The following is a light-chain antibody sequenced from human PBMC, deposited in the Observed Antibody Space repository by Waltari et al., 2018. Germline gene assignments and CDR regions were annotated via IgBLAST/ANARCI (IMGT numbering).Light chain of an antibody. V-gene: IGKV3-20*01. CDR3: QQYDSSPLT. CDR2: GES. J-gene: IGKJ4*01. CDR1: QSVSNSY. Sequence: EIVLTQSPGTLSLSPGERATLSCRASQSVSNSYLAWYQQKPSQAPRLLIFGESSSATGIPVRVSGSGSGTDFTLTISRLEPEDFAVYYCQQYDSSPLTFGGGTKVGIK.